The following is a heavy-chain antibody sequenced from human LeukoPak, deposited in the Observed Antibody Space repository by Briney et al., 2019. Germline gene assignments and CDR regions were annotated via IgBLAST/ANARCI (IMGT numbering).Heavy chain of an antibody. CDR1: GGSVSTSSYY. Sequence: SETLSLTCTVSGGSVSTSSYYWGWIRQPPGKGLEWIGRIYYTGDTSYTPSLKSRVTISVDTSKNQFFLKLNSVTAADTAVYYCARRPGYSRIDYWGQGTLVTVSS. CDR3: ARRPGYSRIDY. CDR2: IYYTGDT. D-gene: IGHD6-13*01. J-gene: IGHJ4*02. V-gene: IGHV4-39*01.